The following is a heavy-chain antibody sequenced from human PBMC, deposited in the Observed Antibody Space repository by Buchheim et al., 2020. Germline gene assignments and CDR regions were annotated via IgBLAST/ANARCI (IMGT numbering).Heavy chain of an antibody. D-gene: IGHD6-6*01. J-gene: IGHJ4*02. CDR2: ISGSGGST. CDR3: AKIRGGHIAARQPCANDY. V-gene: IGHV3-23*01. Sequence: EVQLLESGGGLVQPGGSLRLSCAASGFTFSSYAMSWVRQAPGKGLEWVSAISGSGGSTYYADSVKGRFTISRDNSKNTLHLQMNSLRAEDTAVYYCAKIRGGHIAARQPCANDYWGQGTL. CDR1: GFTFSSYA.